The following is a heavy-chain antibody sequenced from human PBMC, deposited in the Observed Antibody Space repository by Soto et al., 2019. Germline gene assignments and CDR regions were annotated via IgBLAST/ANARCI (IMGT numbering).Heavy chain of an antibody. Sequence: SGPTLVNPTQTLTLTCTFSGFSLSTSGVGVGWIRQPPGNALECLALIYWNDDKRYSPSLKSRLTITKDTSKNQVVLTMTNMDPVDTATYYCAHRPRGSKSQLGHCSGGCCYPGAFDIWGQGT. D-gene: IGHD2-15*01. CDR1: GFSLSTSGVG. J-gene: IGHJ3*02. CDR3: AHRPRGSKSQLGHCSGGCCYPGAFDI. CDR2: IYWNDDK. V-gene: IGHV2-5*01.